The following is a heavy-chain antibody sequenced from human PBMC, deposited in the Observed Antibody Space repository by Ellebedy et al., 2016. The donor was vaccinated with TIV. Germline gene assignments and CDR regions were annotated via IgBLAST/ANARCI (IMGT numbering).Heavy chain of an antibody. V-gene: IGHV4-59*01. D-gene: IGHD2-2*01. CDR3: ASGGASSKYPNH. J-gene: IGHJ1*01. CDR1: GDSISASY. CDR2: IYYTGDT. Sequence: MPSETLSLTCTVSGDSISASYWSWIRQPPGKGLEWIGYIYYTGDTNYNPSLKSRITMSVDTSKNQFFLNLTSVTTADTAVYYFASGGASSKYPNHWGQGTLVTVSS.